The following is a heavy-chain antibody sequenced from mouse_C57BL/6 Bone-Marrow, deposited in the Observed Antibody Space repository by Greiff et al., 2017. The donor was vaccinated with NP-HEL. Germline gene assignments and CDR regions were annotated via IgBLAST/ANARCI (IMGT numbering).Heavy chain of an antibody. CDR3: ANCITAHYYAMDD. Sequence: EVKLMESGGGLVKPGGSLKLSCAASGFTFSDYGMHWVRQAPEKGLEWVAYISSGSSTIYYADTVKGRFTISRDNAKNTLFLQMTSLRSEDTAMDYCANCITAHYYAMDDWGQGTSVTVSS. J-gene: IGHJ4*01. D-gene: IGHD1-2*01. CDR2: ISSGSSTI. V-gene: IGHV5-17*01. CDR1: GFTFSDYG.